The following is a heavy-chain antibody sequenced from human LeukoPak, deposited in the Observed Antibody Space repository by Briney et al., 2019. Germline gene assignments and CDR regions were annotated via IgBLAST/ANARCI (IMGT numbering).Heavy chain of an antibody. J-gene: IGHJ4*02. CDR3: AIDPSDFSESNSLDF. CDR1: GFTFSRYG. V-gene: IGHV3-23*01. CDR2: INNGGENT. D-gene: IGHD2-21*01. Sequence: PGGSLRLSCVPSGFTFSRYGMAWFRQAPGQGLEWVSTINNGGENTHYADSVQGRFTISRDNSMSTLYLQLTSLRAEDTALYYCAIDPSDFSESNSLDFWGQGTLVTVSS.